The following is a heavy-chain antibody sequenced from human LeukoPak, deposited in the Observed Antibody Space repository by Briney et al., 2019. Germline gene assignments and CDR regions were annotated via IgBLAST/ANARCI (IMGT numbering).Heavy chain of an antibody. V-gene: IGHV3-74*01. CDR2: INTDETIT. D-gene: IGHD3-22*01. Sequence: PGGCLRLSCAASGFTFSSYWMHWVRQAPGKGLVWVSRINTDETITTYADSVKGRFTISRDNAKNTLYLQMNSLRAEDTAVYYCARATYYYDSSGYRAVYYFDYWGQGTLVTVSS. J-gene: IGHJ4*02. CDR3: ARATYYYDSSGYRAVYYFDY. CDR1: GFTFSSYW.